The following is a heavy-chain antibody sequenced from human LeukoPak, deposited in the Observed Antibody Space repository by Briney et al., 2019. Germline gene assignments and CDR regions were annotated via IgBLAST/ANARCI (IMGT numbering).Heavy chain of an antibody. CDR3: AKRLGKWLQEEYYFDY. Sequence: SGGSLRLSCAASGFTVSSNYMSWVRQAPGKGLEWVSVIYSGGSTYYADSVRGRFTISRDNSKNTLYLQMNSLRAEDTAVYYCAKRLGKWLQEEYYFDYWGQGTLVTVSS. CDR1: GFTVSSNY. CDR2: IYSGGST. D-gene: IGHD5-12*01. J-gene: IGHJ4*02. V-gene: IGHV3-53*01.